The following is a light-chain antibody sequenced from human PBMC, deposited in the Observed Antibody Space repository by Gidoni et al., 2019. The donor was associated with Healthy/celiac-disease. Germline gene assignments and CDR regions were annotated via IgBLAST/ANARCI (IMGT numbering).Light chain of an antibody. V-gene: IGKV3-11*01. CDR3: QQRSNWFPFT. Sequence: EIVLTQSPATLSLSPGERATLSCRASQSVSSYLAWYQQKPGQAPRLLIYDASNRATGIPARFSGSGSGTDFTLTISSLEPEDFAVYYRQQRSNWFPFTFGPGTKVDIK. J-gene: IGKJ3*01. CDR2: DAS. CDR1: QSVSSY.